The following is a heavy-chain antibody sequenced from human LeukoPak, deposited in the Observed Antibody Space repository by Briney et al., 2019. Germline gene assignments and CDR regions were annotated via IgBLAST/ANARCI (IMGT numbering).Heavy chain of an antibody. Sequence: GGSLRLSCAASGFTFSSYSMDWVRQAPGKGLEWISYISSSSSTIYYADSVKGRLTISRDNAKNSLYLQMNSLRAEDTAVYYCTTDIVVVPAAIRSDYWGQGTLVTVSS. D-gene: IGHD2-2*01. CDR2: ISSSSSTI. V-gene: IGHV3-48*04. CDR1: GFTFSSYS. J-gene: IGHJ4*02. CDR3: TTDIVVVPAAIRSDY.